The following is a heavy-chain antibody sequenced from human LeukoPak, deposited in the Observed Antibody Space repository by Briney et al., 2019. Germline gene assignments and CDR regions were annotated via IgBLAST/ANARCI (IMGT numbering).Heavy chain of an antibody. CDR1: GYTFTNYG. J-gene: IGHJ6*02. CDR2: INPSGGST. V-gene: IGHV1-46*01. D-gene: IGHD1-1*01. Sequence: GASVKVSCKASGYTFTNYGINWVRQAPGQGLEWMGIINPSGGSTSYAQKFQGRVTMTRDTSTSTVYMELSSLRSEDTAVYYCARDSSHYELERRRAVGYYYGMDVWGQGTTVTVSS. CDR3: ARDSSHYELERRRAVGYYYGMDV.